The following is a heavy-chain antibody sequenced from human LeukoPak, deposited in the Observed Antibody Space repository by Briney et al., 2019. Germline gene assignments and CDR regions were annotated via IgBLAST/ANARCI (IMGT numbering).Heavy chain of an antibody. CDR2: IKQDGSEK. Sequence: PGGSLRLSCAASGLTFSSYWMSWVRQAPGKGLEWVANIKQDGSEKYFVDSVKGRFTISRDSAKNSLYLQMNSLRVEDTAVYYCARDRVTMIRGVRILDYYYYYMDVWGKGTTVTISS. D-gene: IGHD3-10*01. V-gene: IGHV3-7*01. J-gene: IGHJ6*03. CDR1: GLTFSSYW. CDR3: ARDRVTMIRGVRILDYYYYYMDV.